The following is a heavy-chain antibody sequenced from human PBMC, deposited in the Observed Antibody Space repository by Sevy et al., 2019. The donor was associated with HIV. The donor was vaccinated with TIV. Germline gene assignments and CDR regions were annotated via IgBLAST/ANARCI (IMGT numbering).Heavy chain of an antibody. J-gene: IGHJ3*02. CDR1: GGSISSGDYY. CDR2: VYYSGST. V-gene: IGHV4-30-4*01. CDR3: ARGVGGPGVMVTFGGVKYAFEI. Sequence: SETLSLTCTVSGGSISSGDYYWSWIRQPPGKGLEWIGYVYYSGSTYYNPSLKSRVSLSVDTSKHQFSLKLNSVTAADTAVYYCARGVGGPGVMVTFGGVKYAFEIWGQGTMVTVSS. D-gene: IGHD3-16*01.